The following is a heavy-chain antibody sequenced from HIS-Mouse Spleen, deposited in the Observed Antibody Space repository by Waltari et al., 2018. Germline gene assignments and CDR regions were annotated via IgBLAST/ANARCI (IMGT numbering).Heavy chain of an antibody. D-gene: IGHD6-13*01. CDR2: SYYSGHT. J-gene: IGHJ2*01. CDR3: AREIPYSSSWYDWYFDL. CDR1: GGSISSSSYY. V-gene: IGHV4-39*07. Sequence: QLQLQESGPGLVKPSETLSLTCTVSGGSISSSSYYWGWIRQPPGKGLAWIGSSYYSGHTYYNPSLKSRVTISVDTSKNQFSLKLSSVTAADTAVYYCAREIPYSSSWYDWYFDLWGRGTLVTVSS.